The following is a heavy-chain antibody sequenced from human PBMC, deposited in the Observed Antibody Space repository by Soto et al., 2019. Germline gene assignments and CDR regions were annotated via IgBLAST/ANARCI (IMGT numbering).Heavy chain of an antibody. V-gene: IGHV4-30-4*01. J-gene: IGHJ4*02. CDR2: IYYTGNT. Sequence: QVQLQESGPGLVKPSQTLSLSCTVSGASISSGDYYWSWIRQPPGKGLEWIGHIYYTGNTVFNPSLKSRVSISVDTSKNQFSLKLNPVTAADTAVYYCSSLPDGYTSGLDYWGQGTLVTVSS. CDR3: SSLPDGYTSGLDY. CDR1: GASISSGDYY. D-gene: IGHD5-12*01.